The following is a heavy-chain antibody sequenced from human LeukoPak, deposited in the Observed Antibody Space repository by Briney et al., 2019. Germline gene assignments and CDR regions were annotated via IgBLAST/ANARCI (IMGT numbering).Heavy chain of an antibody. V-gene: IGHV1-69*05. J-gene: IGHJ3*02. CDR2: ISPNFGTA. Sequence: SVNVPCKASGCTFSSYAMIWVRQAPGHAIEWMGRISPNFGTANYAQKFQGRVTITTDESTSTAYMELSSLRSEDTAVYYCARVAYYYDSSGYYYRAFDIWGQGTMVTVSS. CDR3: ARVAYYYDSSGYYYRAFDI. CDR1: GCTFSSYA. D-gene: IGHD3-22*01.